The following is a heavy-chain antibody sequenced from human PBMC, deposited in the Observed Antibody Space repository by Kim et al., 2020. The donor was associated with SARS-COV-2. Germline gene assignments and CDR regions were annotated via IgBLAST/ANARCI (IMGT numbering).Heavy chain of an antibody. CDR2: SSISDT. J-gene: IGHJ6*02. CDR3: ARDPCV. V-gene: IGHV3-11*05. Sequence: SSISDTNYADAVKGRFTSSRDNAKNSLYLQMNSRRAEDTAVYYWARDPCVWGQGTTVTVSS.